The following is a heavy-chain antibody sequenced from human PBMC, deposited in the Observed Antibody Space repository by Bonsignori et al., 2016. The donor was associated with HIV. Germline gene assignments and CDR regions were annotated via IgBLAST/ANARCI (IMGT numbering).Heavy chain of an antibody. Sequence: QVQMVQSGAEVKKPGASVKVSCKTSGYTFTDYYIHWVRLAPGQGLEWVGWINPDIGGTVFAQKFQGRVTMTRDTSISATYLELRGLRSDDTAVYYCARDSSGWGGPADWGQGTQVTV. CDR3: ARDSSGWGGPAD. J-gene: IGHJ4*02. CDR1: GYTFTDYY. D-gene: IGHD6-19*01. CDR2: INPDIGGT. V-gene: IGHV1-2*02.